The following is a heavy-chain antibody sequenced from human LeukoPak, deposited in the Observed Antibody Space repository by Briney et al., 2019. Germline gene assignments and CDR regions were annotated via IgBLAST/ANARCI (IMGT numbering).Heavy chain of an antibody. CDR3: AKDRHAPGRYCSSTTCFPFDS. J-gene: IGHJ5*01. D-gene: IGHD2-2*01. V-gene: IGHV3-7*03. Sequence: GGSLRLSCAASGFTFSSYWMSWVRQAPGKGLEWVANIKQDGSEKYYVDSVKGRFTISRDNAKNSLYLQMNSLRAEDMAVYYCAKDRHAPGRYCSSTTCFPFDSWGQGTLVTVSS. CDR1: GFTFSSYW. CDR2: IKQDGSEK.